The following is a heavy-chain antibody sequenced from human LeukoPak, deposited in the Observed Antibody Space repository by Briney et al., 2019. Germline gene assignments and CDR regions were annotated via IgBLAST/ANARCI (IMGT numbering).Heavy chain of an antibody. CDR1: GYTFTSYG. D-gene: IGHD3-22*01. CDR2: ISAYNGNT. Sequence: ASVKVSCKASGYTFTSYGISWVRQAPGQGLEWMGWISAYNGNTNYAQKLQGRVTMTTDTSTSTAYMELRSLRSDDTAVYYCARVIFGDYYYDSSGYPDYWGQASLVTVSS. CDR3: ARVIFGDYYYDSSGYPDY. J-gene: IGHJ4*02. V-gene: IGHV1-18*01.